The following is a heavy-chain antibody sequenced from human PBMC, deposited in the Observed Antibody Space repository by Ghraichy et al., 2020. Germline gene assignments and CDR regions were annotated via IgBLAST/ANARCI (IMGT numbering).Heavy chain of an antibody. CDR2: INHSGST. Sequence: SQTLSLTCAVYGGSFSGYYWSWIRQPPGKGLEWIGEINHSGSTNYNPSLKSRVTISVDTSKNQFSLKLSSVTAADTAVYYCARGRVGANAVRSLDYWGQGTLVTVSS. J-gene: IGHJ4*02. D-gene: IGHD1-26*01. CDR3: ARGRVGANAVRSLDY. CDR1: GGSFSGYY. V-gene: IGHV4-34*01.